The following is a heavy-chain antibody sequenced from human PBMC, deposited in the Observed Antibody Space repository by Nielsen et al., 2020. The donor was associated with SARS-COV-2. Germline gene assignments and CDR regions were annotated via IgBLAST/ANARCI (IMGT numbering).Heavy chain of an antibody. CDR1: GDSISSYR. J-gene: IGHJ4*02. D-gene: IGHD1-14*01. CDR3: ARLPWPGPYYFDY. CDR2: IYYGGST. V-gene: IGHV4-59*08. Sequence: SETLSLTCTVSGDSISSYRWSWIRQPPGQGLEWIGYIYYGGSTKYNPSLEGRVTISLDTSKNQFSLQLTSVTAADTAVYYCARLPWPGPYYFDYWGQGTLVTVSS.